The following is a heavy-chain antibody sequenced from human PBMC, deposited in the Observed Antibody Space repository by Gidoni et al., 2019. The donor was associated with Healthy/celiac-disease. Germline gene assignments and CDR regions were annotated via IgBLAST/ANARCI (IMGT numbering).Heavy chain of an antibody. CDR2: ISYDGSNK. CDR1: GFTFSSYG. J-gene: IGHJ4*02. CDR3: AKGGERYSSSWFQLFDY. V-gene: IGHV3-30*18. Sequence: QVQLVESGGGVVQPGRSLRLSCAASGFTFSSYGMHWVRQAPGKGLEWVAVISYDGSNKYYADSVKGRFTISRDNSKNTLYLQMNSLRAEDTAVYYCAKGGERYSSSWFQLFDYWGQGTLVTVSS. D-gene: IGHD6-13*01.